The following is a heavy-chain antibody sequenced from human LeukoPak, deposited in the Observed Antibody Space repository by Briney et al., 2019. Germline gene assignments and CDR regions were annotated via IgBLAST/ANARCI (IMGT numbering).Heavy chain of an antibody. D-gene: IGHD4-17*01. CDR1: GFTFSSYW. CDR2: IKTDGSST. V-gene: IGHV3-74*01. Sequence: GGSLRLSCAAPGFTFSSYWMHRVRQGPRKGLVWVSRIKTDGSSTNYADSVKGRFTISRDNAKDTLYLQMNSLRVEDTAVYYCARASPASYGDFDIWGQGTMVTVSS. J-gene: IGHJ3*02. CDR3: ARASPASYGDFDI.